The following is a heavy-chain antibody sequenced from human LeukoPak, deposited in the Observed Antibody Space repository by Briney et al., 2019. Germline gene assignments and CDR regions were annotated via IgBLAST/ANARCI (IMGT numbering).Heavy chain of an antibody. J-gene: IGHJ4*02. D-gene: IGHD4-17*01. CDR1: GGSFSGYY. CDR2: IYYSGST. V-gene: IGHV4-59*06. CDR3: ARARKEIYGDYFGS. Sequence: SETLSLTCAVYGGSFSGYYWSWIRQPPGKGLEWIGYIYYSGSTYYNPSLKSRVTISVDTSKNPFSLKLSSVTAADTAVYYCARARKEIYGDYFGSWGQGTLVTVSS.